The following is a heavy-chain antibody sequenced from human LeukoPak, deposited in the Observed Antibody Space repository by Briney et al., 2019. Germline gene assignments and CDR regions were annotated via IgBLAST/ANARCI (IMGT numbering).Heavy chain of an antibody. D-gene: IGHD4-23*01. CDR3: TRADFGGTSDYYFHGLDV. CDR1: GYIFTNYY. J-gene: IGHJ6*02. CDR2: INPGGGST. Sequence: VSVKVSCKAAGYIFTNYYLHWVRQAPGQGLEWMGIINPGGGSTSCAQKFQGRVTMTRDTSTTTVYMELSSLRSEDTAVYYCTRADFGGTSDYYFHGLDVWGQGTTVTVSS. V-gene: IGHV1-46*01.